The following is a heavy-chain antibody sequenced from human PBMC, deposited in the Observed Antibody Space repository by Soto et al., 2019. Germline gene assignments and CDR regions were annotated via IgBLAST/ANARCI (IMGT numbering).Heavy chain of an antibody. V-gene: IGHV4-39*01. J-gene: IGHJ4*02. Sequence: SSETLSLTCSVSRDSITTNGYYWGWIRQPPRKGPQWIGNAYSTGSTFSHRSLTIRVFISVDTSKNKFSLRLASVTAADTAVYYCARSHYTYGLLIDYWGPGIMVTVSS. D-gene: IGHD2-8*01. CDR3: ARSHYTYGLLIDY. CDR2: AYSTGST. CDR1: RDSITTNGYY.